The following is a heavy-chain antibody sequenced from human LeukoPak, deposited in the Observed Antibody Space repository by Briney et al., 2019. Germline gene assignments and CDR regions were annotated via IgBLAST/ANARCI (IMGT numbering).Heavy chain of an antibody. D-gene: IGHD3-22*01. CDR3: ARDLSGSSGYYPRGFDY. CDR2: ISSSGSTI. CDR1: GFTFSSYE. V-gene: IGHV3-48*03. J-gene: IGHJ4*02. Sequence: PGGSLRLSCAASGFTFSSYEMNWVRQAPGKGLEWVSYISSSGSTIYYADSVKGRFTISRDNAKNSLYLQMNSLRAEDTAVYYCARDLSGSSGYYPRGFDYWGQGTLVTVSS.